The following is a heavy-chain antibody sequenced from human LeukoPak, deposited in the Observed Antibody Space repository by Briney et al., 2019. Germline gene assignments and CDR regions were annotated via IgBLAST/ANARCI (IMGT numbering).Heavy chain of an antibody. Sequence: GASVTVSFTSSVYTFTNYDINWVRQAPGQGLEWMGWMNPNSGNTGYTQKFQGRVTMTRNTSITTAYMELSSLRSEDTAVYYCARGLVVLGATSWAFDIWGHGAMVTVSS. J-gene: IGHJ3*02. D-gene: IGHD2-15*01. CDR3: ARGLVVLGATSWAFDI. V-gene: IGHV1-8*01. CDR2: MNPNSGNT. CDR1: VYTFTNYD.